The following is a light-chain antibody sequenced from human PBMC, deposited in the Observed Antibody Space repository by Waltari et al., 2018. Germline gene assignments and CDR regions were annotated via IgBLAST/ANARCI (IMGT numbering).Light chain of an antibody. CDR3: QQYRNWPPWT. Sequence: EIVMTQSPATLSVSPGDRVTLTCRASQSVNSALAWYQHQPGQAPRLLVEGASTRATGIPARFSGSGSGTEFTLTISSLQSEDFAVYCCQQYRNWPPWTFGQGTKVEIK. J-gene: IGKJ1*01. CDR1: QSVNSA. CDR2: GAS. V-gene: IGKV3D-15*01.